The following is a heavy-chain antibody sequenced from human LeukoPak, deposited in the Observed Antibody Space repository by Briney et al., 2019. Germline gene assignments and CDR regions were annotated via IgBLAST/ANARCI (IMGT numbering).Heavy chain of an antibody. J-gene: IGHJ6*03. V-gene: IGHV4-59*01. CDR3: ARETSQKGAHYMDV. CDR1: GGSISSYY. Sequence: SETLSLTCTVSGGSISSYYWSWIRQPPGKGLEWIGYIYYSGSTNYNPSLKSRVTISVDTSKNQFSLKLSSVTAANTAVYYCARETSQKGAHYMDVWGKGTTVTISS. D-gene: IGHD3-16*01. CDR2: IYYSGST.